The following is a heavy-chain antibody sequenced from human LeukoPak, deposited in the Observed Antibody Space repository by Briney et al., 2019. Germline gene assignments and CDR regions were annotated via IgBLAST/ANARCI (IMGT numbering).Heavy chain of an antibody. CDR2: IYQDGSA. Sequence: SETLSLTCSVSGYSIGSGYYWGWIRQPPGKGLEWIGNIYQDGSAYYNPSLNSRVTISVDTSKNQFSLKLSSVTAADTAVYYCARDFDSSGYYYEDWGQGTLVTVSS. CDR1: GYSIGSGYY. V-gene: IGHV4-38-2*02. D-gene: IGHD3-22*01. J-gene: IGHJ4*02. CDR3: ARDFDSSGYYYED.